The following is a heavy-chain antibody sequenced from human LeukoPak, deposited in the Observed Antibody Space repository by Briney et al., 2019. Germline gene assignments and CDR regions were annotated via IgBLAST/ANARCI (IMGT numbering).Heavy chain of an antibody. Sequence: GGSLTLSCAASGFTFSSYGMSWAPQAPGGGLEWGSAISGRGERTYYAHPVKGRFPISRDNSKNTLHLQRNSLRAEYTAVYYCARLSDYWGQGTLVTVSS. J-gene: IGHJ4*02. CDR2: ISGRGERT. CDR3: ARLSDY. V-gene: IGHV3-23*01. D-gene: IGHD4/OR15-4a*01. CDR1: GFTFSSYG.